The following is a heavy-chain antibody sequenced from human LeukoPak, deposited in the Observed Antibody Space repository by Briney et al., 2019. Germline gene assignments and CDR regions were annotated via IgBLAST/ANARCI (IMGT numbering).Heavy chain of an antibody. D-gene: IGHD1-1*01. V-gene: IGHV1-24*01. J-gene: IGHJ6*02. CDR3: TTAGAENYSGMDV. CDR1: GYILSELS. CDR2: FDPEDFET. Sequence: ASVKVSCKVSGYILSELSVHWVRQAPGKGLEWMGGFDPEDFETVYAQKFQGRVTLTEDRATDTAYMELSRLRSEDTAVYCGTTAGAENYSGMDVWGQGTAVTVSS.